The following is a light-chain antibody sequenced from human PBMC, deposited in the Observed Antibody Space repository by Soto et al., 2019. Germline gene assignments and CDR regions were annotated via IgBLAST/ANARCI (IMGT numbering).Light chain of an antibody. CDR2: DAS. CDR1: QDISNY. J-gene: IGKJ3*01. CDR3: QQYDNLSIFT. V-gene: IGKV1-33*01. Sequence: DLQMTQSPSSLSASVGDRVTITCQASQDISNYLNWYQQKPGKAPKLLIYDASNLETGVPSRFSGSGSGTDFTFTISSLQPGDIATYYCQQYDNLSIFTFGPGTKVDIK.